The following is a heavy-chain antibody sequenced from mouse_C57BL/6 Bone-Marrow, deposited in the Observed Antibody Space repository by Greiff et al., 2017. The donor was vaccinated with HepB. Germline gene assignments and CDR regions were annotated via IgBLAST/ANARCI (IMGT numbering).Heavy chain of an antibody. CDR2: IYPRSGNT. D-gene: IGHD1-1*01. J-gene: IGHJ1*03. CDR1: GYTFTSYG. CDR3: ARRHYGSRGWYFDD. Sequence: QVQLQQSGAELVRPGASVKLSCKASGYTFTSYGISWVKQRTGQGLEWIGGIYPRSGNTYYNEKFKGKATLTVDNSSSTAYMKLRSLTSEDSAVYFSARRHYGSRGWYFDDWGTGTTVTVSS. V-gene: IGHV1-81*01.